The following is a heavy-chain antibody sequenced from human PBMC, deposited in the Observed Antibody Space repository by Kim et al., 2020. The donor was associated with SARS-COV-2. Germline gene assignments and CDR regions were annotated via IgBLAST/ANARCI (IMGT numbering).Heavy chain of an antibody. Sequence: SQTLSLTCAISGDSVSSNSAAWNWIRQSPSRGLEWLGRTYYRSKWYNDYAVSVKSRITINPDTSKNQFSLQLNSVTPEDTAVYYCAREGYSSSSPRYYYYYYMDVWGKGTTVTVSS. CDR2: TYYRSKWYN. CDR3: AREGYSSSSPRYYYYYYMDV. CDR1: GDSVSSNSAA. D-gene: IGHD6-13*01. V-gene: IGHV6-1*01. J-gene: IGHJ6*03.